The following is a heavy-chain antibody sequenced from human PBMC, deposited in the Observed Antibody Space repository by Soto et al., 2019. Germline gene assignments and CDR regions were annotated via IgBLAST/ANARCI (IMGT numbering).Heavy chain of an antibody. J-gene: IGHJ4*02. CDR1: GFTFSSDA. Sequence: GGARSLSCAASGFTFSSDAMHWVRQAPGKGLEWVAVISYDGSNKYYADSVKGRFTIPRDNSKNTLYLQMNSLRAEDTAVYYCARDTDYYDSSGNDYWGQGTLVTVSS. D-gene: IGHD3-22*01. CDR3: ARDTDYYDSSGNDY. CDR2: ISYDGSNK. V-gene: IGHV3-30-3*01.